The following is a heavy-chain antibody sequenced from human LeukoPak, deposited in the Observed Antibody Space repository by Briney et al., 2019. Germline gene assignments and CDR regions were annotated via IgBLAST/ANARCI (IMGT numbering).Heavy chain of an antibody. J-gene: IGHJ4*02. Sequence: GASVKVSCKAFGYTFTSNYMHWVRQAPGQGLEWMGWINPNSGGTNYAQKFQGRVTMTRDTSISTAYMELSRLRSDDTAVYYCARAAYYYDSSGYYCDYWGQGTLVTVSS. CDR3: ARAAYYYDSSGYYCDY. D-gene: IGHD3-22*01. CDR1: GYTFTSNY. V-gene: IGHV1-2*02. CDR2: INPNSGGT.